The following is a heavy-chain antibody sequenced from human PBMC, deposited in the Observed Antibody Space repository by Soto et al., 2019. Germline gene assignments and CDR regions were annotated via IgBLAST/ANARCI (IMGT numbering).Heavy chain of an antibody. CDR1: GFTFSSYD. D-gene: IGHD1-7*01. V-gene: IGHV3-64*01. CDR2: ISSNGGTT. Sequence: EVQLAESGGGMVQPGGSLRLSCVASGFTFSSYDMHWVRQAPGKGLEYVSSISSNGGTTYYGNSVKGRFTISRDNSKNTLYLQMGSLRAEDMAVYYYLRRVSGNYDYWGQGTLVTVSS. J-gene: IGHJ4*02. CDR3: LRRVSGNYDY.